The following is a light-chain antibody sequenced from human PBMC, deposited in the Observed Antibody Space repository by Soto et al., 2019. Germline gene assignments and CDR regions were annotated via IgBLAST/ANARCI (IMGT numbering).Light chain of an antibody. CDR2: GAS. Sequence: VVMTQSPATVSVFPGEGVTLSCRASQTISTDLAWYQQKPGQAPRLLIYGASTRATGVPDRFSGGGSGTEFTLTISSLQSEDFAFYYCQQNNKWPPVTFGGGTKVEIK. CDR1: QTISTD. V-gene: IGKV3-15*01. J-gene: IGKJ4*01. CDR3: QQNNKWPPVT.